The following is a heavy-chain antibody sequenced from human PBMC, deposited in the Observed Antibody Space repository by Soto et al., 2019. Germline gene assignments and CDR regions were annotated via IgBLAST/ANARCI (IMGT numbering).Heavy chain of an antibody. D-gene: IGHD1-26*01. CDR2: ISGSGGST. Sequence: GGSLRLSCAASGFTFDDYAMHWVRQAPGKGLEWVSAISGSGGSTYYADSVKGRFTISRDNSKNTLYLQMNSLRAEDTAVYYCAKVQYSGSPFDYWGQGTLVTVSS. CDR3: AKVQYSGSPFDY. J-gene: IGHJ4*02. V-gene: IGHV3-23*01. CDR1: GFTFDDYA.